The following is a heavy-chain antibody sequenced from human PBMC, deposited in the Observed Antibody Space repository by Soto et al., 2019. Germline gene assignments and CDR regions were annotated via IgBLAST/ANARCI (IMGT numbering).Heavy chain of an antibody. V-gene: IGHV3-11*04. CDR2: ISTSGSTI. J-gene: IGHJ6*02. CDR1: GFTFTDYY. Sequence: PGGSLRLSCATSGFTFTDYYMTWIRQAPGKGLEWLSYISTSGSTIFYADSVKGRFTISRDNAKNSLYLQMNSLRAEDTAVYYCAREISYYDSSGYRRRYYYYYGMDVWGQGTTVTVSS. CDR3: AREISYYDSSGYRRRYYYYYGMDV. D-gene: IGHD3-22*01.